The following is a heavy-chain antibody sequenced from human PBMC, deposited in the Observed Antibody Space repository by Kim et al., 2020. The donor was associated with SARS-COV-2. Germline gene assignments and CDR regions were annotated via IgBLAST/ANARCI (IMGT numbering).Heavy chain of an antibody. CDR1: GYTFTSYG. CDR2: ISAYNGNT. Sequence: ASVKVSCKASGYTFTSYGISWVRQAPGQGLEWMGWISAYNGNTNYAQKLQGRVTMTTDTSTSTAYMELRSLRSDDTAVYYCVRDVPPEGASGWFDYWGQGTLVTVSS. J-gene: IGHJ5*01. CDR3: VRDVPPEGASGWFDY. V-gene: IGHV1-18*01. D-gene: IGHD6-19*01.